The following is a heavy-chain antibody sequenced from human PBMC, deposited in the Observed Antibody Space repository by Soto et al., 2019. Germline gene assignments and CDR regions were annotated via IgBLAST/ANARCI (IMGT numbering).Heavy chain of an antibody. D-gene: IGHD1-7*01. Sequence: QVRLQESGPGLVKPSETLSLTCTVSGGSITSITNHYFSWILQPPGQGLEWIGYISYSGHTSYHPSLKSLVSLSVDTSKNQVSLNLASVPAADTAVYYCATQGFGTLHGLVDVWGQGTTVTVSS. V-gene: IGHV4-59*08. CDR3: ATQGFGTLHGLVDV. CDR1: GGSITSITNHY. CDR2: ISYSGHT. J-gene: IGHJ6*02.